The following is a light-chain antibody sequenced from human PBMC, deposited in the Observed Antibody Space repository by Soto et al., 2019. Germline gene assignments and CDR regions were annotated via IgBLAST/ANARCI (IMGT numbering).Light chain of an antibody. CDR2: AAS. CDR1: QSISSY. Sequence: DIQMTQSPSSLSASVGDRVTITCRASQSISSYLNWYQQKPGKAPKLLIYAASSLQSGVPSRFSGSGSVTDFTLTISSLQPEDFATYYCQQSYSTPQYTFGQGTKLDIK. J-gene: IGKJ2*01. V-gene: IGKV1-39*01. CDR3: QQSYSTPQYT.